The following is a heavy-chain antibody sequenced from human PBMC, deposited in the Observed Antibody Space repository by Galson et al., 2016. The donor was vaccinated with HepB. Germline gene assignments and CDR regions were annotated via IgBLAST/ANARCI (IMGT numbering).Heavy chain of an antibody. J-gene: IGHJ5*02. CDR3: ARNWHWGFDP. CDR2: IFHSGRV. Sequence: SETLSLTCAVSGVSISSSDWWSWVRQPPGQGLEWIGQIFHSGRVNYTPSLASRVTISIDTSNNRFSLRLTSVTAADTAVYYCARNWHWGFDPWGQGTPVTVSS. CDR1: GVSISSSDW. V-gene: IGHV4-4*02. D-gene: IGHD7-27*01.